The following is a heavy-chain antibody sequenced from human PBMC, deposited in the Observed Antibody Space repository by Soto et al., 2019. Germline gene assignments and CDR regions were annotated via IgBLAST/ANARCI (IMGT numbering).Heavy chain of an antibody. CDR3: ARNAYYYGSGSYYPGRYYYGMDV. V-gene: IGHV5-51*01. J-gene: IGHJ6*02. D-gene: IGHD3-10*01. CDR1: GYSFTSYW. Sequence: GESVKISCKGSGYSFTSYWIGWVRQMPGKGLEWMGIIYPGDSDTRYSPSFQGRVTISADKSISTAYLQWSSLKASDTAMYYCARNAYYYGSGSYYPGRYYYGMDVWGQGTTVTVSS. CDR2: IYPGDSDT.